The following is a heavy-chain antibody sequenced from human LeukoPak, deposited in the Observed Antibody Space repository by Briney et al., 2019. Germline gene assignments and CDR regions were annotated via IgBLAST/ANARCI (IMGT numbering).Heavy chain of an antibody. Sequence: KASETLSLTCAVYGGSFSGYYWSWIRQPPGKGLEWIGEINHSGSTNYNPSLKSRVTISVDTSKNQFSLKLSSVTAADTAVYYCARAPSSGWYELLSFPFDYWGQGTLVTVSS. CDR1: GGSFSGYY. J-gene: IGHJ4*02. CDR3: ARAPSSGWYELLSFPFDY. D-gene: IGHD6-19*01. CDR2: INHSGST. V-gene: IGHV4-34*01.